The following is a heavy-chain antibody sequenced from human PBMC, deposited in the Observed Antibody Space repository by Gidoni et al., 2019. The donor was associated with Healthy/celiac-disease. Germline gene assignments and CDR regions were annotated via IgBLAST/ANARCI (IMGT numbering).Heavy chain of an antibody. CDR3: ARDRSSSGWLFVY. J-gene: IGHJ4*02. CDR1: GFTFSSYA. D-gene: IGHD6-19*01. V-gene: IGHV3-30-3*01. CDR2: ISYDGSNK. Sequence: QVQLVESGGGVVQPGRSLRLSCAASGFTFSSYAMHWVRQAPGKGLEWVAVISYDGSNKYYADSVKGRFTISRDNSKNTLYLQMNSLRAEDTAVYYCARDRSSSGWLFVYWGQGTLVTVSS.